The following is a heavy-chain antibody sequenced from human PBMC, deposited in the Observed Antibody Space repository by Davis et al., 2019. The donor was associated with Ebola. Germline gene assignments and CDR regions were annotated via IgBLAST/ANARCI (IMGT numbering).Heavy chain of an antibody. V-gene: IGHV5-51*01. Sequence: GESLKISCKGSGYIFANYWIAWVRQMPGKGLEWMGIIHPSDSDTRYSPSFQGQVTFSVDKSDNTAYLHWSTLKASDTATYYCARPIPDCTPGVCNYFFDNWGQGTLVTVSA. CDR3: ARPIPDCTPGVCNYFFDN. CDR1: GYIFANYW. D-gene: IGHD2-8*01. CDR2: IHPSDSDT. J-gene: IGHJ4*02.